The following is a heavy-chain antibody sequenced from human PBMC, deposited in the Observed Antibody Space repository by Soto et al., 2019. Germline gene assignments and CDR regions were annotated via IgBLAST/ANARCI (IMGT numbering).Heavy chain of an antibody. CDR3: ARVRADCSSTSCPWDY. J-gene: IGHJ4*02. D-gene: IGHD2-2*01. V-gene: IGHV1-69*06. Sequence: ASVKVSCKASGGTFSSYAISWVRQAPGQGLEWMGGIIPIFGTANYAQKFQGRVTITADKSTSTAYMELSSLRSEDTAVYYCARVRADCSSTSCPWDYRGQGTLVTVSS. CDR1: GGTFSSYA. CDR2: IIPIFGTA.